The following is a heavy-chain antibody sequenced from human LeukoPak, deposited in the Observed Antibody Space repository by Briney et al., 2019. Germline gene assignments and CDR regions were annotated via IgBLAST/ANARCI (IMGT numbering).Heavy chain of an antibody. V-gene: IGHV4-34*01. J-gene: IGHJ4*02. CDR2: INHSGST. CDR3: ARGEGARDGYNYEGPFYFDY. CDR1: GGPFSDYY. Sequence: TSETLSLTCAVYGGPFSDYYWSWIRQPPGKGLEWLGKINHSGSTNYRPSLKSRVTISIDTSKNQFSLKLKSMTAADTAVYYCARGEGARDGYNYEGPFYFDYWGQGTLVTVSS. D-gene: IGHD5-24*01.